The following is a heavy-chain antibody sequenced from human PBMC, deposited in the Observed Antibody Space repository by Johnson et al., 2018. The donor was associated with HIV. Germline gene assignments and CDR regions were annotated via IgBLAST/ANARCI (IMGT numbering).Heavy chain of an antibody. D-gene: IGHD3-3*01. CDR1: GFTVSSNY. CDR2: IKSKTDGGTT. Sequence: VQLVESGGGLIQPGGSLRLSCAASGFTVSSNYMSWVRQAPGKGLEWVGRIKSKTDGGTTDYAAPVNGRFTISRDDSKNTLYLQMNSLRVEDTAIYYCARDSTPLLQFLEWFDAFDFWGQGTMVTVSS. V-gene: IGHV3-15*01. CDR3: ARDSTPLLQFLEWFDAFDF. J-gene: IGHJ3*01.